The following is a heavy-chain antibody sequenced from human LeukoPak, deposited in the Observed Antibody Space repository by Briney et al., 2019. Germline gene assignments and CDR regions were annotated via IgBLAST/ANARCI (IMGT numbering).Heavy chain of an antibody. CDR1: GYTFTGYY. J-gene: IGHJ4*02. Sequence: GASVKVSCKASGYTFTGYYMHWVRQAPGQGLEWMGWINPNSGGTNYAQKFQGRVTMTRDTSISAAYMELSRLRSDDTAVYYCARAPGLRRQLWVDYWGQGTLVTVSS. V-gene: IGHV1-2*02. CDR3: ARAPGLRRQLWVDY. CDR2: INPNSGGT. D-gene: IGHD5-18*01.